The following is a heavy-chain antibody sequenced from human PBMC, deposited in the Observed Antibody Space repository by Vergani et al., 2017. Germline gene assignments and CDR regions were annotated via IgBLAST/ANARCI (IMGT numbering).Heavy chain of an antibody. Sequence: EVQLVESGGVVVQPGGSLRLSCAASGFTFDDYTMHWARQAPGKGLEWVSLISWDGGSTYYADSVKGRFTISRDNSKNSLYLQMNSLRTEDTALYYCAKDMGYCSSTSCPPGAFDIWGQGTMVTVSS. CDR1: GFTFDDYT. D-gene: IGHD2-2*01. CDR2: ISWDGGST. V-gene: IGHV3-43*01. J-gene: IGHJ3*02. CDR3: AKDMGYCSSTSCPPGAFDI.